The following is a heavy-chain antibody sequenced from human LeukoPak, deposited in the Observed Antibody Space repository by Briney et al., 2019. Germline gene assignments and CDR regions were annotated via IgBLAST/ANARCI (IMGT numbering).Heavy chain of an antibody. V-gene: IGHV4-34*01. CDR3: ARAIRGSGLES. CDR2: INHSGST. CDR1: GGSFSGYY. J-gene: IGHJ5*02. D-gene: IGHD6-25*01. Sequence: SETLSLTCAVYGGSFSGYYWSWIRQPPGKGLEWIGEINHSGSTNYNPSLKSRVTISVDTSKNQFSLKLSSVTAADTAVYYCARAIRGSGLESWGQGTLVTVSS.